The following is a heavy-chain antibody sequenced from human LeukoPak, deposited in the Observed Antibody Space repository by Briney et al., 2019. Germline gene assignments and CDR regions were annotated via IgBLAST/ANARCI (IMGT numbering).Heavy chain of an antibody. J-gene: IGHJ4*02. CDR2: ISGSGGNT. CDR1: RFTFSSYS. D-gene: IGHD2-21*02. CDR3: GKHPRNCGGDCYSDFDH. V-gene: IGHV3-23*01. Sequence: PGRSLRLSCAPSRFTFSSYSMNWVRHAPGKGLEWVSAISGSGGNTNYEDSVKGRFTISGDNSKNMLYLQMNSLRAEDTAVYYCGKHPRNCGGDCYSDFDHWGQGTLVTVSS.